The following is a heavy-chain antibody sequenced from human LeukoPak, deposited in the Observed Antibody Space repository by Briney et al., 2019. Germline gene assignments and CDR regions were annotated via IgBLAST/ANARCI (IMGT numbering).Heavy chain of an antibody. D-gene: IGHD2/OR15-2a*01. CDR1: GFTFSNYW. CDR2: INQYASEK. CDR3: ARDPSNRDWYFDL. V-gene: IGHV3-7*01. J-gene: IGHJ2*01. Sequence: GGSLRLSCAVSGFTFSNYWMSWVRQAPGKGLEWVANINQYASEKYYVDSVKGRFTISRDNAKNSLYLQMDSLRAEDTAVYYCARDPSNRDWYFDLWGRGTLTVSS.